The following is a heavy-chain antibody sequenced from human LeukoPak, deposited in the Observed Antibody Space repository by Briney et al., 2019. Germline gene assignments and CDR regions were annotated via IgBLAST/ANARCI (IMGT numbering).Heavy chain of an antibody. J-gene: IGHJ4*02. Sequence: ASVTVSCKASGYTFTSYSISWVRQAPGQGLEWMGWITPYNGNRNNAQKFQGRVTMTTDRSTNTAYMELRSLRSDDTAIYYCASDTNYYDSSGPFGHWGQGTLVTVSS. CDR2: ITPYNGNR. CDR1: GYTFTSYS. V-gene: IGHV1-18*01. CDR3: ASDTNYYDSSGPFGH. D-gene: IGHD3-22*01.